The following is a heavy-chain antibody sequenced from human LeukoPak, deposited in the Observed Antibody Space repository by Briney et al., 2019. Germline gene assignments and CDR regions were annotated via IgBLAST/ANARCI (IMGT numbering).Heavy chain of an antibody. CDR1: GYTFTDYY. J-gene: IGHJ4*02. V-gene: IGHV1-2*02. D-gene: IGHD6-6*01. CDR3: ARTSIAARRADFDY. CDR2: INPNSGGT. Sequence: ASVKISCKTSGYTFTDYYIHWVRQAPGQGFEWMGWINPNSGGTNYAQKFQGRVTMTRDTSISTAYMELSSLTSDDTAVYYCARTSIAARRADFDYWGQGTLVTVSS.